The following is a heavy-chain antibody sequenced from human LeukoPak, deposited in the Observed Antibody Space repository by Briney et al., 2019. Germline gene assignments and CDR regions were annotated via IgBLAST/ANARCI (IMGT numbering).Heavy chain of an antibody. D-gene: IGHD3-3*01. V-gene: IGHV4-34*01. J-gene: IGHJ5*02. CDR2: INHSGST. CDR1: GGSFSGYY. Sequence: SETLSLTCAVYGGSFSGYYWSWIRQPPGKGLEWIGEINHSGSTNYNPSLKSRVTISVDTSKNQFSLKLSSVTAADTAVYYCARGSREYYDFWSGYPPHNWSDPWGQGTLVTVSS. CDR3: ARGSREYYDFWSGYPPHNWSDP.